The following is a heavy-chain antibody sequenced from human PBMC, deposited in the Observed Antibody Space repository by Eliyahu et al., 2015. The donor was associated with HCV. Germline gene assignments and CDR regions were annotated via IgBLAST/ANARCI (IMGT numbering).Heavy chain of an antibody. Sequence: EVEVLESGGGXVQPGGSLRXSXAXSGFTFSSYAMSXVRQAPGKGLEWVSGISGSGGGTYYADSVKGRFTISRDNSKNTLYLQMNSLRADDTAVYYCAKDQATASGRWGQGTLVTVSS. CDR1: GFTFSSYA. CDR3: AKDQATASGR. V-gene: IGHV3-23*01. D-gene: IGHD5-24*01. CDR2: ISGSGGGT. J-gene: IGHJ4*02.